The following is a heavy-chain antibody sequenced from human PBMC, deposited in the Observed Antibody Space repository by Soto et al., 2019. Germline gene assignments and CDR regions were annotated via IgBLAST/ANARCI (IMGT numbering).Heavy chain of an antibody. V-gene: IGHV1-69*01. CDR1: GGTFSSYA. J-gene: IGHJ6*02. CDR2: IIPISGTG. Sequence: QVQLVQSGAEVKKPGSSVKVSCKASGGTFSSYAISWVRQAPGQGLEWMGGIIPISGTGNYAQKFQGRVTITADESTSTGYMELSSLRSEDTAVYYCARSQGSSTSLEIYYYYYYGMDVWGQGTTVTVSS. D-gene: IGHD2-2*01. CDR3: ARSQGSSTSLEIYYYYYYGMDV.